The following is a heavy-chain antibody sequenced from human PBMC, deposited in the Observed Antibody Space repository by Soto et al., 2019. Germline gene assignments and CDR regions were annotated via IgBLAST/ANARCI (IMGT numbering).Heavy chain of an antibody. Sequence: QVQLVESGGGVVQPGRPLRLSCAASGFTFSSYGMHWVRQAPGKGLEWVAVIWYDGSNKYYADSVKGRFTISRDNAKNSLYLQMNSLRAEDTAVYYCARGDSTLDYWGQGTLVTVSS. CDR2: IWYDGSNK. CDR1: GFTFSSYG. D-gene: IGHD3-10*01. CDR3: ARGDSTLDY. J-gene: IGHJ4*02. V-gene: IGHV3-33*03.